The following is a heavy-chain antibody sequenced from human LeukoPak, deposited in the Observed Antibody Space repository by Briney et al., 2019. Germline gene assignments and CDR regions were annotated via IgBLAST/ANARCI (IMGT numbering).Heavy chain of an antibody. D-gene: IGHD3-22*01. Sequence: PGGSLRLSCAASGFTFSSYSMDWVRQAPGKGLEWVSSISSSSSYIYYADSVKGRFIISRDNAKNSLYLQMNSLRAEDTAVYYCARLHTYYYDSSGYYFDYWGQGTLVTVSS. J-gene: IGHJ4*02. V-gene: IGHV3-21*01. CDR3: ARLHTYYYDSSGYYFDY. CDR2: ISSSSSYI. CDR1: GFTFSSYS.